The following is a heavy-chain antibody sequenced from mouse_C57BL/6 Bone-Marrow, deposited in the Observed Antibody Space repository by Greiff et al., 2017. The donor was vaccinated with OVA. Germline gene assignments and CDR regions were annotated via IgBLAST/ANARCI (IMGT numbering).Heavy chain of an antibody. CDR2: IDPSDSYS. D-gene: IGHD1-1*01. CDR3: AIGSSYRWWYCDV. Sequence: QVQLQQPGAELVMPGASVKLSCKASGYTFTSYWMHWVKQRPGQGLEWIGEIDPSDSYSNYNQKFKGKSTLTVDKSSSTAYMQLSSLTSEDSAVDYCAIGSSYRWWYCDVWGTGTTVTVSS. J-gene: IGHJ1*03. V-gene: IGHV1-69*01. CDR1: GYTFTSYW.